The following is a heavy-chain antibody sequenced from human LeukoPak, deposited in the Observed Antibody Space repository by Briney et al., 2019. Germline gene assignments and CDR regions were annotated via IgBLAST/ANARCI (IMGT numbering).Heavy chain of an antibody. CDR3: ARGGIAAAGTFGY. V-gene: IGHV4-59*01. D-gene: IGHD6-13*01. CDR1: GGSISSYY. CDR2: IYYSGST. J-gene: IGHJ4*02. Sequence: PSETLSLTCTVSGGSISSYYWSWIRQPPGKGLERIGYIYYSGSTNYNPSLKSRVTISVDTSKNQFSLKLSSVTAAGTAVYYCARGGIAAAGTFGYWGQGTLVTVSS.